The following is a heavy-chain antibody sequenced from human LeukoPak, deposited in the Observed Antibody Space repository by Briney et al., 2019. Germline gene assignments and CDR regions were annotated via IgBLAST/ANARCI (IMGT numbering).Heavy chain of an antibody. CDR3: ASGAGWESGY. Sequence: GGSLRLSCAVSGSTSSRSFMSWVRQTPEKGLEWVANINQDGSEKNYVDSVNGRFTISRDNAKNSLFLQMNSLRAEDTAIYYCASGAGWESGYWGQGTLVTVSS. J-gene: IGHJ4*02. V-gene: IGHV3-7*01. CDR2: INQDGSEK. CDR1: GSTSSRSF. D-gene: IGHD1-26*01.